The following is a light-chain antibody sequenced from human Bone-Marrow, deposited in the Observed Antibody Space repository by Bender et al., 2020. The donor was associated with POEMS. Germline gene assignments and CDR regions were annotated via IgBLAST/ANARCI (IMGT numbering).Light chain of an antibody. CDR2: EDN. CDR1: KLGNKF. V-gene: IGLV3-1*01. J-gene: IGLJ2*01. Sequence: SYDLTQPPSVSVSPGETATITCSGDKLGNKFAWWYQQKPGQSPLLVVYEDNKRPSGISDRFSGSNSGNTATLTISETQVMDEADYFCQTWWDDMYVVFGGGTKLTVL. CDR3: QTWWDDMYVV.